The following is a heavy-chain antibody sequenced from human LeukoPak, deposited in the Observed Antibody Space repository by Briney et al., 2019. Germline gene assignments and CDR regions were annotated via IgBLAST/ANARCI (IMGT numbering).Heavy chain of an antibody. Sequence: GRSLRLSCAASGFTFSSYGMHWVRQAPGKGLEWVAVISYDGSNKYYADSVKGRFTISRDNSKNTPYLQMNSLRAEDTAVYYCAKDGPSYGDYGDYWGQGTLVTVSS. CDR1: GFTFSSYG. D-gene: IGHD4-17*01. V-gene: IGHV3-30*18. CDR2: ISYDGSNK. J-gene: IGHJ4*02. CDR3: AKDGPSYGDYGDY.